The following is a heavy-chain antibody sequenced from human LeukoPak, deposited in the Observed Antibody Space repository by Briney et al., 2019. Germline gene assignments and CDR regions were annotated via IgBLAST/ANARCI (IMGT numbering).Heavy chain of an antibody. CDR2: INPNSGGT. D-gene: IGHD2-8*01. CDR1: GYTFTGYY. V-gene: IGHV1-2*06. Sequence: ASVKVSCKASGYTFTGYYMHWVRQAPGQGLEWMGRINPNSGGTSYAQKFQGRVTMTRDTSISTAYMELSRLRSDDTAVYYCARVSCTNGVCHYRDFDYWGQGTLVTVSS. J-gene: IGHJ4*02. CDR3: ARVSCTNGVCHYRDFDY.